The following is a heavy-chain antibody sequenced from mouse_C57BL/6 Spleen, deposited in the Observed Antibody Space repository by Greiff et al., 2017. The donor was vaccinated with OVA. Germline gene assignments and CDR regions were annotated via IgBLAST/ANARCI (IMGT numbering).Heavy chain of an antibody. V-gene: IGHV1-22*01. Sequence: VQLQQSGPELVKPGASVKMSCKASGYTFTDYNMHWVKQSHGKSLEWIGYINPNNGDTSYNQKFKGKATLTVNKSSSTAYMELRSLTSEDSAVYYCAFLYYDYDWAWFAYWGQGTLVTVSA. J-gene: IGHJ3*01. CDR1: GYTFTDYN. D-gene: IGHD2-4*01. CDR2: INPNNGDT. CDR3: AFLYYDYDWAWFAY.